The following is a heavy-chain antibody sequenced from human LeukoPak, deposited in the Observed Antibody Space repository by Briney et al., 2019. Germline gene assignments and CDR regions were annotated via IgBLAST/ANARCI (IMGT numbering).Heavy chain of an antibody. CDR1: GYSISSGYY. Sequence: SETLSLTCTVSGYSISSGYYWDWIRQPPGKGLEWIGSIYHSGSTYYNPSLKSRVTISVDTSKNQFSLKLSSVTAADTAVYYCARLTSRVAYFDYWGQGTLVTVSS. CDR3: ARLTSRVAYFDY. D-gene: IGHD3-16*01. V-gene: IGHV4-38-2*02. CDR2: IYHSGST. J-gene: IGHJ4*02.